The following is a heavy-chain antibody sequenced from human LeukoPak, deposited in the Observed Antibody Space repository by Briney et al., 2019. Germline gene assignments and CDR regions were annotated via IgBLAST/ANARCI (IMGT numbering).Heavy chain of an antibody. CDR1: GFAFTPVW. J-gene: IGHJ4*02. CDR3: VRGGSNFFS. V-gene: IGHV3-7*01. Sequence: GGSLRLSCAASGFAFTPVWMSWVRQAPGEGGEWVANVKPDGSATNHGDSVLGRFTISRDNAKNSLFLQMNSLRDEDTAVYYCVRGGSNFFSWGQGTLVTVSS. D-gene: IGHD3-16*01. CDR2: VKPDGSAT.